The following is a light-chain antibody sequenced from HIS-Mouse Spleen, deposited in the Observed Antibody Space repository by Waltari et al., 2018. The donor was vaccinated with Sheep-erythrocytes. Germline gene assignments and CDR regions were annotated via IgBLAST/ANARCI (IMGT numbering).Light chain of an antibody. Sequence: QSALTQPRSVSGSPGQSVTISCPGTSSDVGGYNYVPWYQQHPGKAPKLMIYDVSKLPSGVPDRFSGSKSGNTASLTISGLQAEDEADYYCCSYAGSYNHVFATGTKVTVL. CDR1: SSDVGGYNY. CDR3: CSYAGSYNHV. V-gene: IGLV2-11*01. CDR2: DVS. J-gene: IGLJ1*01.